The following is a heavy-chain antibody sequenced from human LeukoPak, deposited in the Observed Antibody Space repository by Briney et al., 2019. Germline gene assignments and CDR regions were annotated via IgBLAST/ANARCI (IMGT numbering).Heavy chain of an antibody. D-gene: IGHD2-15*01. CDR3: ARERGSIDFDY. CDR1: GFTYSSYA. CDR2: ISYYGSNK. V-gene: IGHV3-30-3*01. Sequence: PGRPLRLSCAASGFTYSSYAMHGLREAPGKGLEWVAVISYYGSNKYYADSVKGRFTISRDNSKNTLYLQMNSLRAEDTAVYYCARERGSIDFDYWGQGTLVTVSS. J-gene: IGHJ4*02.